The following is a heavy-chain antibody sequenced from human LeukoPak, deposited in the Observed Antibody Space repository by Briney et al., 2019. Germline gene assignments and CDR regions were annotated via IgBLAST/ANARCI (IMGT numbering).Heavy chain of an antibody. J-gene: IGHJ4*02. V-gene: IGHV3-30*18. Sequence: PGRSLRLTCAASGFTFNSYAMHCLRQAPGKGLEGVTIISYDGSDKYYADSVKGRFTISRDNSKNTLYLQMNRLRAEDTAVYFCAKAPRAGAKWVVDYWGQGTLVTVSS. CDR1: GFTFNSYA. D-gene: IGHD1-26*01. CDR3: AKAPRAGAKWVVDY. CDR2: ISYDGSDK.